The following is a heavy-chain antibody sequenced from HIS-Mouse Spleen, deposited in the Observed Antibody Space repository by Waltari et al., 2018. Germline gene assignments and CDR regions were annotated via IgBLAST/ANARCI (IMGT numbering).Heavy chain of an antibody. J-gene: IGHJ2*01. CDR2: IYYSGST. D-gene: IGHD6-13*01. CDR1: GGSISSSSYY. CDR3: AREIPYSSSWYDWYFDL. Sequence: QLQLQESGPGLVKPSETLSLTCTVSGGSISSSSYYWGWIRQPPGKGLEWIGSIYYSGSTHYNPSIRSRVTISVHTSKNQFSLKLSSVTAADTAVYYCAREIPYSSSWYDWYFDLWGRGTLVTVSS. V-gene: IGHV4-39*07.